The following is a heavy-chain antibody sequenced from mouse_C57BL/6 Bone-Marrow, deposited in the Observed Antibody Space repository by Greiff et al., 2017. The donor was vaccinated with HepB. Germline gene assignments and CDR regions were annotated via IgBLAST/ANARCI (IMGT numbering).Heavy chain of an antibody. CDR2: LRSKSNNYAT. CDR1: GFSFNTYA. V-gene: IGHV10-1*01. Sequence: VQLQQSGGGLVQPKGSLKLSCAASGFSFNTYAMNWVRQAPGTGLEWVARLRSKSNNYATYYADSVKDRFTISRDDSESMLYLQMNNLKTEDPAMYYCVRQNYSTCAYWGQGTLVTVSA. CDR3: VRQNYSTCAY. D-gene: IGHD1-1*01. J-gene: IGHJ3*01.